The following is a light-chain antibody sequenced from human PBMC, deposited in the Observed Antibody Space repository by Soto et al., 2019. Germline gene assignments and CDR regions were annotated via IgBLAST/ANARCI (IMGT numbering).Light chain of an antibody. CDR3: QQSYSTSWT. CDR2: TAS. V-gene: IGKV1-39*01. Sequence: DIQMTQSPSALSASVGDRVTISCRASQSISSYINWYQQKPGKAPNLLIYTASSLESGVPSRLSGSGSGTGFTLTITSLQPEDFATYYCQQSYSTSWTFGQGTKG. CDR1: QSISSY. J-gene: IGKJ1*01.